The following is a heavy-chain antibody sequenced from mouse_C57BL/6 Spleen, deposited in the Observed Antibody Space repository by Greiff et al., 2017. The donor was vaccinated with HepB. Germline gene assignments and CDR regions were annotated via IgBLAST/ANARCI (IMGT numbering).Heavy chain of an antibody. D-gene: IGHD1-1*01. CDR3: ASEVPHYYGSSYGYFDV. CDR1: GYAFSSSW. Sequence: QVQLQQSGPELVKPGASVKISCKASGYAFSSSWMNWVKQRPGKGLEWIGRIYPGDGDTNYNGKFKGKATLTADKSSSTAYMQLSSLTSEDSAVYLCASEVPHYYGSSYGYFDVWGTGTTVTVSS. J-gene: IGHJ1*03. CDR2: IYPGDGDT. V-gene: IGHV1-82*01.